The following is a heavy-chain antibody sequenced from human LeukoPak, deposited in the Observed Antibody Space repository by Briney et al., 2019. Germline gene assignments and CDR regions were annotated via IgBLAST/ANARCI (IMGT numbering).Heavy chain of an antibody. CDR3: ARGITASRPTPSNRYYYYYYMDV. Sequence: SETLSLTCAVYGGSFSGYYWSRIRQPPGKGLEWIGEINHSGSTNYNPSLKSRVTISVDTSKNQFSLKLSSVTAADTAVYYCARGITASRPTPSNRYYYYYYMDVWGKGTTVTVSS. D-gene: IGHD5-24*01. CDR2: INHSGST. J-gene: IGHJ6*03. V-gene: IGHV4-34*01. CDR1: GGSFSGYY.